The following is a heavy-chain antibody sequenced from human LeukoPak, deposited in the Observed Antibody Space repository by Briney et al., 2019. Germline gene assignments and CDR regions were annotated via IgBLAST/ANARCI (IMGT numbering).Heavy chain of an antibody. CDR1: GGSITSSSHH. CDR2: IYYSGTS. Sequence: SETLSLTCTVSGGSITSSSHHWGWLRQPPGKGLEWIGSIYYSGTSYYKPSLRSRVTISVDTSKNQFYLRLTSVTAADSAMYYCARESSSSPDYWGQGTLVTVSS. CDR3: ARESSSSPDY. V-gene: IGHV4-39*07. J-gene: IGHJ4*02. D-gene: IGHD6-6*01.